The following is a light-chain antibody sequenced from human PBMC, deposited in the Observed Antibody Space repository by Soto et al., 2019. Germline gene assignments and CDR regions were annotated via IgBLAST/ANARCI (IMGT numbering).Light chain of an antibody. J-gene: IGKJ4*01. V-gene: IGKV3-11*01. CDR1: QSVSSY. CDR2: DAS. Sequence: EIVLTQSPATLSLSPGERATISCMASQSVSSYLAWYQQKPGQAPRLLISDASNRATGIPARFSGSGSGTEFALTVSRLEPEDFAVYYCQQRRDWPLTFGGGTKLEI. CDR3: QQRRDWPLT.